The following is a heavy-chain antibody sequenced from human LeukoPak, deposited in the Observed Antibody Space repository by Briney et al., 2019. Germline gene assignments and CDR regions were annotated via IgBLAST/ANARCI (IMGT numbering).Heavy chain of an antibody. V-gene: IGHV3-33*08. CDR2: IWYDGSNN. CDR3: ARDNYGGGLRQNYYYYYGMDV. CDR1: GFTFSSYA. Sequence: PGGSLRLSCAASGFTFSSYAMSWVRQAPGKGLEWVAVIWYDGSNNYYADSVKGRFTISRDNSKNTLYLQMNSLRAEDTAVYYCARDNYGGGLRQNYYYYYGMDVWGQGTTVTVSS. J-gene: IGHJ6*02. D-gene: IGHD3-16*01.